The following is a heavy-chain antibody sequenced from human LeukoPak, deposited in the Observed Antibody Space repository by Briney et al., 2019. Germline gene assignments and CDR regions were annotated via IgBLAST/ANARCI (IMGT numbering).Heavy chain of an antibody. J-gene: IGHJ4*02. CDR1: GGSFSGYD. D-gene: IGHD5-24*01. CDR3: AIRDGYNYDY. V-gene: IGHV4-34*01. Sequence: PSETLSLTCAVYGGSFSGYDWSWIRQPPGKGLGWIGGISHRGSTNYNPSLKSRVTISVDTSKNHFSLKLTSVTAADTALYYCAIRDGYNYDYWGQGILVTVSS. CDR2: ISHRGST.